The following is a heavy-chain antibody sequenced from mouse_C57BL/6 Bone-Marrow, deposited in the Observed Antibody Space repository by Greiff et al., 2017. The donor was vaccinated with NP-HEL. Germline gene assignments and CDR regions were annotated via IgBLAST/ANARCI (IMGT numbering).Heavy chain of an antibody. CDR1: GFSFNTYA. D-gene: IGHD2-4*01. Sequence: EVMLVESGGGLVQPKGSLKLSCAASGFSFNTYAMNWVRQAPGKGLEWVARIRSKSNNYATYYADSVKDRFTISRDDSESMLYLQMNNLKTEDTAMYYCVRQRDYDDFDYWGQGTTLTVSS. CDR3: VRQRDYDDFDY. CDR2: IRSKSNNYAT. J-gene: IGHJ2*01. V-gene: IGHV10-1*01.